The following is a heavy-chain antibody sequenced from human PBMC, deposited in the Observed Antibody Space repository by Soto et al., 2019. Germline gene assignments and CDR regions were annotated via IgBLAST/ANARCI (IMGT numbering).Heavy chain of an antibody. Sequence: GGSLRLSCAASGFTFSRHTMHWVRQAPGKGLEWVAAISDDGSNTYYADSVKGRFTISRDNSKNTLYLQMNSLRAEDTAVYYCAKAVVPAAILYFDYWGQGTLVTVSS. J-gene: IGHJ4*02. CDR1: GFTFSRHT. D-gene: IGHD2-2*01. CDR3: AKAVVPAAILYFDY. CDR2: ISDDGSNT. V-gene: IGHV3-30-3*01.